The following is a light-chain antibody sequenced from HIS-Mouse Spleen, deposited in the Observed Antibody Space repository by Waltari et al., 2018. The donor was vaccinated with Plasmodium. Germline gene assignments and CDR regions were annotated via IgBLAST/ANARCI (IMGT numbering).Light chain of an antibody. CDR1: ALPKTY. CDR2: KDS. CDR3: QSADSSGTYV. V-gene: IGLV3-25*03. J-gene: IGLJ1*01. Sequence: SYELTQPPSLSVSPGQTARITCSGDALPKTYTYWYQQKPGQAPVLVIYKDSERPSGIPERFSGSSSGKTVTLTISGVQAEDEADYYCQSADSSGTYVFGTGTKVTVL.